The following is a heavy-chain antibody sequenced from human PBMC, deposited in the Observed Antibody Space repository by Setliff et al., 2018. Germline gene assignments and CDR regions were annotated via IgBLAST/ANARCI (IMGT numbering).Heavy chain of an antibody. V-gene: IGHV4-61*09. CDR1: GGSISEANYY. CDR2: IYTSGST. D-gene: IGHD6-6*01. CDR3: ARGIAARPDYYYYYYMDV. J-gene: IGHJ6*03. Sequence: SETLSLTCTVSGGSISEANYYWSWIRQPAGKGLEWIGHIYTSGSTNYNPSLKSRVTISVDTSKNQFSLKLSSVTAADTAVYYCARGIAARPDYYYYYYMDVWGKGTTVTVSS.